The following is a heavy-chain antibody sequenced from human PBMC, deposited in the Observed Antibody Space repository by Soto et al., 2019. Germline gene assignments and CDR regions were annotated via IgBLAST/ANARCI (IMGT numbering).Heavy chain of an antibody. CDR3: TTVLGYCSGGNCFTFDY. Sequence: EVQLVESGGGLVKPGGSLRLSCAASGFPFSKAWMSWVRQVPGKGLEWVGRIKSKADGGTTDYAATVKGRFTISSDDSSNTLYLQMNSLKTEDTAVYYCTTVLGYCSGGNCFTFDYWGQGAVVTVSS. V-gene: IGHV3-15*01. CDR2: IKSKADGGTT. J-gene: IGHJ4*02. D-gene: IGHD2-15*01. CDR1: GFPFSKAW.